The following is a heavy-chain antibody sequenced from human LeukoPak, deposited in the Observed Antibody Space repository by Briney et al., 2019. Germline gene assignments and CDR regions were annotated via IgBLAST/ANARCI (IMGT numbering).Heavy chain of an antibody. V-gene: IGHV5-51*04. J-gene: IGHJ5*02. CDR3: ARSRITTGIHWFDP. CDR2: IYPGDSDT. CDR1: GYSFTTYW. D-gene: IGHD3-3*01. Sequence: GESLKISCKGSGYSFTTYWIGWVRQMPRKGLEWMGSIYPGDSDTRYSQALQGQITTSVDKPISTAYLQWSSLKASDTAMHYCARSRITTGIHWFDPWGQGTLVTVSS.